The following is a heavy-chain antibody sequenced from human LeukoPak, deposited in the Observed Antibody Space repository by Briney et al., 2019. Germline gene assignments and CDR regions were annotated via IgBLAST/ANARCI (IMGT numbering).Heavy chain of an antibody. Sequence: LRLSCAASGFTSSSYGMHWVRQAPGKGLEWIGEINHSGSTYYNPSLKSRVTISIDTSKNHFSLTLTSVTAADTSVYYCARRRGDGDYRPESWGQGTLVTVSS. CDR1: GFTSSSYG. D-gene: IGHD4-17*01. J-gene: IGHJ5*02. CDR2: INHSGST. V-gene: IGHV4-34*01. CDR3: ARRRGDGDYRPES.